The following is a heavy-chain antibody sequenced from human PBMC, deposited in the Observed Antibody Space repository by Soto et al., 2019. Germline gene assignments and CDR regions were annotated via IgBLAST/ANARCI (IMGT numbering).Heavy chain of an antibody. J-gene: IGHJ4*02. D-gene: IGHD5-18*01. V-gene: IGHV1-46*01. CDR2: INPTSGST. CDR1: GYSFTNYS. CDR3: AKDGIQLWPRYYFDF. Sequence: HVQLVQSEAEVKKPGASVQVSCKASGYSFTNYSMHWVRQVPGQGPEWMGKINPTSGSTSYAQKFKDKVTMTRDMSSNTLYIQLSSLTSEDTAVYSCAKDGIQLWPRYYFDFWGQGTLVIFSS.